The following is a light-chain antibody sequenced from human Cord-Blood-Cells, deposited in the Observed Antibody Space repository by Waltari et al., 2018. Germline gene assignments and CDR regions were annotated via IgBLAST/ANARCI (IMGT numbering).Light chain of an antibody. CDR1: SSDVGGYNY. V-gene: IGLV2-11*01. J-gene: IGLJ2*01. CDR2: DGS. Sequence: QSALTQPRSVSGSPGQSVTISCTGTSSDVGGYNYVSWYQQHPGKAPKLMIYDGSKRPSGVPYRFSGSKSGNTASLTISGLQAEDEADYYCCSYAGSYTFVVFGGGTKLTVL. CDR3: CSYAGSYTFVV.